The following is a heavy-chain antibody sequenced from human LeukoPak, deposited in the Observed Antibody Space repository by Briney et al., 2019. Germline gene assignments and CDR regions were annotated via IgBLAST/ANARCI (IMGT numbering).Heavy chain of an antibody. D-gene: IGHD3-10*01. CDR3: AREGRGEGYYGMDV. V-gene: IGHV3-21*01. CDR2: ISSSSYI. CDR1: GFTFSSYS. J-gene: IGHJ6*02. Sequence: GGSLGLSCAASGFTFSSYSMNWVRQAPGKGLEWVSSISSSSYIYYADSVKGRFTISRDNAKNSLYLQMNSLRAEDTAVYYCAREGRGEGYYGMDVWGQGTTVTVSS.